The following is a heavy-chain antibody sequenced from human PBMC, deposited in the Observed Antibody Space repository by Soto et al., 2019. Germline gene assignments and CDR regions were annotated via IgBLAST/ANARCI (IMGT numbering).Heavy chain of an antibody. J-gene: IGHJ5*02. CDR2: IIPIFGTA. V-gene: IGHV1-69*13. D-gene: IGHD3-3*01. CDR3: VRSGPGYDFWSGYYKLGNWFDP. CDR1: GGTFSSYA. Sequence: ASVKVSCKASGGTFSSYAISWVRQAPGQGLEWMGGIIPIFGTANYAQKFQGRVTITADESTSTAYMELSSLRSEDTAVYYCVRSGPGYDFWSGYYKLGNWFDPWGQGTLVTVSS.